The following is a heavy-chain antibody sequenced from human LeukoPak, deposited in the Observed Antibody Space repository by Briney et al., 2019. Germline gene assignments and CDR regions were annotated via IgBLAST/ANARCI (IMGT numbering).Heavy chain of an antibody. CDR3: ARHRYTSSSSYFDF. D-gene: IGHD6-6*01. CDR2: IYSSGST. CDR1: GGSISGYY. J-gene: IGHJ4*02. V-gene: IGHV4-59*08. Sequence: SETLSLTCTVSGGSISGYYWTWIRQPPGKGLEWIGYIYSSGSTNYNPSLKSRVTTSVDTSKNQFSLRLSSVTAADTAVYYCARHRYTSSSSYFDFWGQGTLVTVSS.